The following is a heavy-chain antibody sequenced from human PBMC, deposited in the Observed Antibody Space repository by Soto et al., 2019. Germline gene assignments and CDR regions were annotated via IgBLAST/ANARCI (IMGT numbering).Heavy chain of an antibody. V-gene: IGHV2-5*02. CDR1: GFSLSNTGVA. J-gene: IGHJ3*02. CDR3: AHRLTSPYYYEGSDYPQVFEI. CDR2: IYWDDDK. Sequence: QITLKESGPTLVKPAQTLTLTCTFSGFSLSNTGVAVGWIRQPPGKALEWLALIYWDDDKRYSPSLKSRLTITKDTSESQVVLRMTNMDPVDTATYYCAHRLTSPYYYEGSDYPQVFEIWGQGTVVTVSS. D-gene: IGHD3-22*01.